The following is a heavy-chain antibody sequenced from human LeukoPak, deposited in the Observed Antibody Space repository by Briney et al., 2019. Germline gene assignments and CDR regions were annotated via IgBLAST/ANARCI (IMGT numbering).Heavy chain of an antibody. CDR1: GFTVSSNY. J-gene: IGHJ6*02. CDR3: AREQSPSGMDV. Sequence: PGGSLRLSCAASGFTVSSNYMSWVRQAPGKGLEWVSVIYSGGSTYYADSVKGRFTISRDNSKNTLYLQMNSLRAEDTAVCYCAREQSPSGMDVWGQGTTVTVSS. V-gene: IGHV3-53*01. D-gene: IGHD5-24*01. CDR2: IYSGGST.